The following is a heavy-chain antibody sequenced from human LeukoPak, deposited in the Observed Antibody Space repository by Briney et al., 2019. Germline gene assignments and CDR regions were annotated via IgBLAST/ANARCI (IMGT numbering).Heavy chain of an antibody. Sequence: SVKVSCKASGGTFSSYAISWVRQAPGQGLEWMGRIIPILGIANYAQKFQGRVTITADKSTSTAYMELSSLRSGDTAVYYCARDMVRGVIGWFDPWGQGTLVTVSS. CDR3: ARDMVRGVIGWFDP. J-gene: IGHJ5*02. V-gene: IGHV1-69*04. D-gene: IGHD3-10*01. CDR2: IIPILGIA. CDR1: GGTFSSYA.